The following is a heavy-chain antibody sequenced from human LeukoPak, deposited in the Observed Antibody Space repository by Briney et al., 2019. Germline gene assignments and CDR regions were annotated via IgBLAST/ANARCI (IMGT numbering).Heavy chain of an antibody. D-gene: IGHD6-19*01. CDR1: GFTFKTYA. Sequence: HPGGSLRLSCAASGFTFKTYAMNWVRQVPGKGPEWVSSMGGSGSSTDYADSVKGRFTISRDNSKNTLYLQMNSLRAEDTALYYCAKDAQGLVRGGIYFDFWGQGSLVTVSS. V-gene: IGHV3-23*01. CDR3: AKDAQGLVRGGIYFDF. J-gene: IGHJ4*02. CDR2: MGGSGSST.